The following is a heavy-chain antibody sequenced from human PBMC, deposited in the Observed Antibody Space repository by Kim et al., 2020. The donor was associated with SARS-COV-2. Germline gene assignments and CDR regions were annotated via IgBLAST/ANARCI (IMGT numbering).Heavy chain of an antibody. CDR3: ASRYSGYDDWFDP. CDR2: IIPIFGTA. CDR1: GGTFSSYA. V-gene: IGHV1-69*13. Sequence: SVKVSCKASGGTFSSYAISWVRQAPGQGLEWMGGIIPIFGTANYAQKFQGRVTITADESTSTAYMELSSLRSEDTAVYYCASRYSGYDDWFDPWGQGTLVTVSS. D-gene: IGHD5-12*01. J-gene: IGHJ5*02.